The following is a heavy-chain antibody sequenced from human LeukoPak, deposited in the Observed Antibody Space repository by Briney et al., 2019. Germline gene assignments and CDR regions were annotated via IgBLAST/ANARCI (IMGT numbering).Heavy chain of an antibody. V-gene: IGHV4-34*01. J-gene: IGHJ4*02. CDR3: ARGQEYCSSTSCYTGGPNFDY. D-gene: IGHD2-2*02. Sequence: SETLSLTCAVYGGSFSGYYWSWIRQPPGKGLEWIGEINHSGSTNYNPSLKSRVTISVDTSKNQFSLKLSPVTAADTAVYYCARGQEYCSSTSCYTGGPNFDYWGQGTLVTVSS. CDR2: INHSGST. CDR1: GGSFSGYY.